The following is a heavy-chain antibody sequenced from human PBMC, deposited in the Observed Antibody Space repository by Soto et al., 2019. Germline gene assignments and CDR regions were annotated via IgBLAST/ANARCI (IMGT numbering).Heavy chain of an antibody. V-gene: IGHV3-53*01. Sequence: EVQLVESGGGLIQPGGSLRLSCAASGFSVSNNYMSWVRQAPGKGLEWVSIIYSAGSTYYADSVKGRFTISRDNSKNTLYLEMNSRRAEDTAVYYCARLYADHAKSFDYWGQGTLVSVSS. CDR2: IYSAGST. D-gene: IGHD2-8*01. CDR1: GFSVSNNY. CDR3: ARLYADHAKSFDY. J-gene: IGHJ4*02.